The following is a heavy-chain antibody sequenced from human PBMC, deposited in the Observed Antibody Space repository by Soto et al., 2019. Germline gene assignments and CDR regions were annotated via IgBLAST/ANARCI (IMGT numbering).Heavy chain of an antibody. D-gene: IGHD3-3*01. CDR2: INPATGAA. J-gene: IGHJ3*02. CDR1: GYPVTAYY. CDR3: VRGGGVGVAGSAAFEM. Sequence: QLHLVQSGAVVKKPGASVTVSCSASGYPVTAYYMHWVRQAPGRGLEWMGGINPATGAAKYTQTFQGRVTMTGDASTSTVFRELSGLTSEDAAVFYCVRGGGVGVAGSAAFEMWGQGTVVTVSS. V-gene: IGHV1-2*02.